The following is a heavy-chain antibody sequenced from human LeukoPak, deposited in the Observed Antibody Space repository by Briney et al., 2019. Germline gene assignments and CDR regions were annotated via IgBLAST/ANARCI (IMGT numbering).Heavy chain of an antibody. J-gene: IGHJ4*02. V-gene: IGHV3-30*18. CDR3: AKDHEPLLWFGELLTDFDY. Sequence: PGRSLRLSCAASGFTFSSYGMHWVRQAPGKGLEWVAVISYDGSNKYYADSVKGRFTISRDNSKNTLYLQMNSLRAEDTAVYYCAKDHEPLLWFGELLTDFDYWGQGTLVTVS. CDR1: GFTFSSYG. CDR2: ISYDGSNK. D-gene: IGHD3-10*01.